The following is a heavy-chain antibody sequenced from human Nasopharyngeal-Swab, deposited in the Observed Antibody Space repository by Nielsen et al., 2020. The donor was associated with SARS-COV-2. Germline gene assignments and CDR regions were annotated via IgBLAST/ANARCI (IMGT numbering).Heavy chain of an antibody. D-gene: IGHD2-15*01. Sequence: GGSLRLSCAASGFSFSTYAMSWVRQAPGKGLEWVSAISGSGGDTYYADSVKGRFTISRDNSKNTLYLRMNSLRAEDTAVYYCAKDSGAGFCNDGSCFPTNHWGQGTRVTVSS. J-gene: IGHJ5*02. V-gene: IGHV3-23*01. CDR3: AKDSGAGFCNDGSCFPTNH. CDR2: ISGSGGDT. CDR1: GFSFSTYA.